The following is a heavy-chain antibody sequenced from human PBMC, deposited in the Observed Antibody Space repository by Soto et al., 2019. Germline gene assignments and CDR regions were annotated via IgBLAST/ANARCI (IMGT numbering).Heavy chain of an antibody. J-gene: IGHJ6*02. CDR3: ATRNGGTYYYSSGMDV. Sequence: QVPLVESGGGVVQPGRSLRLSCAASGFTFSSYGMHWVRQAPGKGLEWVAVISYDGSNKYYAYSVKGRFTISRDNSKHTLYLQMNSLRAEDTAVYYCATRNGGTYYYSSGMDVWGQGTTVTVSS. V-gene: IGHV3-30*03. CDR2: ISYDGSNK. CDR1: GFTFSSYG. D-gene: IGHD1-26*01.